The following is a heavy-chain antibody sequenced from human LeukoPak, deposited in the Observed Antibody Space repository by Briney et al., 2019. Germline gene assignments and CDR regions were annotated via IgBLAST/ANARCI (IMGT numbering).Heavy chain of an antibody. J-gene: IGHJ4*02. CDR1: GYSFTSYW. V-gene: IGHV5-10-1*01. CDR2: IDPSDSYT. D-gene: IGHD2-2*01. Sequence: GESLKISCKGSGYSFTSYWISWVRQMPGEGLEWMGRIDPSDSYTNYSPSFQGHVTISADKSISTAYLQWSSLKASDTAMYCCASHCSSTSCYRYFDYWGQGTLVTVSS. CDR3: ASHCSSTSCYRYFDY.